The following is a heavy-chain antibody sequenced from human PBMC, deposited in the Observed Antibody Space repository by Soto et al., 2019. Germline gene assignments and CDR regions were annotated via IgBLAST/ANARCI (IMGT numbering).Heavy chain of an antibody. V-gene: IGHV1-69*06. Sequence: GASVKVSCKASGGTFSSYAISWVRQAPGQGLEWMGGIIPIFGTANYAQKFQGRVTITADKSTSTAYMELSSLRSEDTAVYYCARWEGYDFWSGYYGPVGFYWGQGTLVTVSS. J-gene: IGHJ4*02. CDR3: ARWEGYDFWSGYYGPVGFY. CDR1: GGTFSSYA. D-gene: IGHD3-3*01. CDR2: IIPIFGTA.